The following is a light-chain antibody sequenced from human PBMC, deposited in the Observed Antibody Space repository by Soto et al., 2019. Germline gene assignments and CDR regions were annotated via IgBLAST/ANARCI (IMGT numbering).Light chain of an antibody. V-gene: IGKV1-5*03. Sequence: DIQMTQSPSTLSASVGDRVTITCRASQMIYSWLAWYQQKPGKAPKLLIYEASSLDVGVPSRFSGSGSGTEFTLTISSLQPDDVATYYCQQYNTFWTFGQGTKVDIK. J-gene: IGKJ1*01. CDR1: QMIYSW. CDR2: EAS. CDR3: QQYNTFWT.